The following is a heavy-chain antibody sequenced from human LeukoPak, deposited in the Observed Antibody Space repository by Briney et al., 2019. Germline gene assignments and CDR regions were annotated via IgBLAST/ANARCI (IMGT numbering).Heavy chain of an antibody. Sequence: ASVKVFCKASEYTFIDYYIHWVRQAPGQGLEWMGWINPNSGGTNYAQKFQGRFTMTRDTSISTAYMEVSRLRSDDTAVYYCARAGNSDYDYPLDGFDIWGQGTMVSVSS. J-gene: IGHJ3*02. D-gene: IGHD5-12*01. V-gene: IGHV1-2*02. CDR3: ARAGNSDYDYPLDGFDI. CDR1: EYTFIDYY. CDR2: INPNSGGT.